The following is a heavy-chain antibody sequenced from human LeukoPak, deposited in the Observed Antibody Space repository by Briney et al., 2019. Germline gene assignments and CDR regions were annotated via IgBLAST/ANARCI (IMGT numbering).Heavy chain of an antibody. J-gene: IGHJ4*02. D-gene: IGHD2-8*01. V-gene: IGHV3-23*01. Sequence: GGSLRLSCAASGFTFSSYAMSWVRQAPGKGLEWVSAISGSGGSTYYADSVKGRFTISRDNSKNTLYLQMNSLRAEDTAVYYCARVRVLMVYDTTPNYFDYWGQGTLVTVSS. CDR2: ISGSGGST. CDR3: ARVRVLMVYDTTPNYFDY. CDR1: GFTFSSYA.